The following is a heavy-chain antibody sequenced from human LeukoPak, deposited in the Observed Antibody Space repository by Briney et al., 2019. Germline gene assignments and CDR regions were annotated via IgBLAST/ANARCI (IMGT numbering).Heavy chain of an antibody. CDR2: IYHSGST. Sequence: SETLSLTCTVSGYSISSGYYWGWIRQPPGKGLEWIGSIYHSGSTYYNPSLKSRVTISVDTSKNQFSLKLSSVTAADTAVYYCARRIVGATRLWYFDLWGRGTLVTVSS. V-gene: IGHV4-38-2*02. D-gene: IGHD1-26*01. CDR1: GYSISSGYY. J-gene: IGHJ2*01. CDR3: ARRIVGATRLWYFDL.